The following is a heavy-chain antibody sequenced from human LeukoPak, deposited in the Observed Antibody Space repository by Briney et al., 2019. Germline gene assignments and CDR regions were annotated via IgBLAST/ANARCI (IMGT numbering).Heavy chain of an antibody. J-gene: IGHJ6*03. D-gene: IGHD3-3*01. CDR1: GGSISSYY. V-gene: IGHV4-4*07. CDR3: ARDNSIFGVVTPGYYYYYMDV. Sequence: SETLSLTCTVSGGSISSYYWGWIRQPAGKGLEWIGRIYTSGSTNYNPSLKSRVTMSVDTSKNQFSLKLSSVTAADTAVYYCARDNSIFGVVTPGYYYYYMDVWGKGTTVTVSS. CDR2: IYTSGST.